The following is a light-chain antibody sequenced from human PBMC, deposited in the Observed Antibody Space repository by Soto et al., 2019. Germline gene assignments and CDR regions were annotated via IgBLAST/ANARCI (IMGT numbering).Light chain of an antibody. CDR3: QQSYINPQT. V-gene: IGKV1-5*03. CDR1: QSISAW. CDR2: KMS. J-gene: IGKJ1*01. Sequence: PSTLCASVGNTVTITCRASQSISAWLAWYQQRPGKAPKLLIYKMSASERGVPSRFSGSGSGTEFTLTIISLQPEDFATYYCQQSYINPQTFGQGTKVDI.